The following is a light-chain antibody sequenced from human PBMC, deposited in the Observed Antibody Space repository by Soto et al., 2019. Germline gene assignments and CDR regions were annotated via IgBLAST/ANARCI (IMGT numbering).Light chain of an antibody. CDR1: SSDVGGYNY. CDR2: DVS. V-gene: IGLV2-14*03. Sequence: QSALTQPASVSGSPGQSIALSCTGSSSDVGGYNYVSWYQHHPGKAPKLMIYDVSNRPSGVSNRFSGSKSGNTASLTISGLQAEDEADYFCSSYTSSSSLLFGGGTKLTVL. CDR3: SSYTSSSSLL. J-gene: IGLJ2*01.